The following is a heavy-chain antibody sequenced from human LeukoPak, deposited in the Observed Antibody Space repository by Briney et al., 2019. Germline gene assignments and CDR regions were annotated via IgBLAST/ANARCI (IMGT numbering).Heavy chain of an antibody. CDR1: GFTVSSNY. D-gene: IGHD6-13*01. CDR2: IYSGGST. V-gene: IGHV3-53*01. J-gene: IGHJ4*02. Sequence: GGSLRLSCAASGFTVSSNYMSWVRQAPGKGLEWVSVIYSGGSTYYSDSVKGRFTISRDNSKNTLYLQMNSLRAEDTAVYYCARDREEIAAAGYYFDYWGQGTLVTVSS. CDR3: ARDREEIAAAGYYFDY.